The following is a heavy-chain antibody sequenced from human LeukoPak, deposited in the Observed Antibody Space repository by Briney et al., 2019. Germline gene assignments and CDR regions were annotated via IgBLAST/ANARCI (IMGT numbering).Heavy chain of an antibody. CDR3: AKAQGATPRDPLDY. CDR2: IRVSGST. Sequence: PGGSLRLSCTTSGFTFSSYALSWVRQAPGKGLEWVSGIRVSGSTYYPDSVTGRFTISRDNSENTLYLQMSGLRAEDTAIYYCAKAQGATPRDPLDYWGQGTLVTVSS. J-gene: IGHJ4*02. CDR1: GFTFSSYA. D-gene: IGHD2-15*01. V-gene: IGHV3-23*01.